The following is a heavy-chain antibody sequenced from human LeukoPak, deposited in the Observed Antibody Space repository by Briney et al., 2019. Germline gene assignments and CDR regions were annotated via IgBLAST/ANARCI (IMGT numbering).Heavy chain of an antibody. Sequence: GGSLRLSCAASGFTFSSYAMSWVRQAAGKGLEWVSAISGSGGSTYYADSVKGRFTVSRDNSKNTLYLQMNSLRAEDTAVYYCANTYCSGGSCYSLPPVAFDIWGQGTMVTVSS. CDR3: ANTYCSGGSCYSLPPVAFDI. CDR2: ISGSGGST. CDR1: GFTFSSYA. V-gene: IGHV3-23*01. D-gene: IGHD2-15*01. J-gene: IGHJ3*02.